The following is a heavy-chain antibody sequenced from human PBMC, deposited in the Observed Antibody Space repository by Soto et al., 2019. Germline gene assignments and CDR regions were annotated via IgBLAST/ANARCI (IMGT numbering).Heavy chain of an antibody. CDR2: ISYDGSNK. V-gene: IGHV3-30*18. CDR3: AKEYSSSSRPDYYYGMDV. D-gene: IGHD6-6*01. J-gene: IGHJ6*02. CDR1: GFTSSNYG. Sequence: PGGSLRLSCAASGFTSSNYGMHWVRQAPGKGLEWVAVISYDGSNKYYADSVKGRFTISRDNSKNTLYLQMNSLRAEDTAVYYSAKEYSSSSRPDYYYGMDVWGQGTTVTVSS.